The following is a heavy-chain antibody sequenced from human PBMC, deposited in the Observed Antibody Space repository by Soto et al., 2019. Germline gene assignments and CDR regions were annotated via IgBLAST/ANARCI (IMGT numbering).Heavy chain of an antibody. CDR2: LSGSGVST. CDR3: AKGGGSKDYYDTSGYYLYYYYAMHV. CDR1: GFTFSSYA. J-gene: IGHJ6*02. D-gene: IGHD3-22*01. Sequence: EVQLLESGGGLVQPGGSLRLSCAASGFTFSSYAMTWVRQAPGKGLEWVSALSGSGVSTYYAGSVKGRFTISRDNSKNALYLQMNSLRAEDTAVYYCAKGGGSKDYYDTSGYYLYYYYAMHVWGQGTTVTVSS. V-gene: IGHV3-23*01.